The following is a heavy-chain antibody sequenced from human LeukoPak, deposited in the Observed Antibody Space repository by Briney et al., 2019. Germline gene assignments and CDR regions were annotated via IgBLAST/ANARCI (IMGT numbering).Heavy chain of an antibody. D-gene: IGHD5-24*01. CDR3: MMMQLPVFDY. CDR2: ISGNGGST. Sequence: GGSLRLSCAASGFTFSSYAMSWVRQAPGKGLEWVSAISGNGGSTYYADSVKGRFTISRDNSKNTLYLQMNSLRAEDTAVYYGMMMQLPVFDYWGQGTLVTVSS. J-gene: IGHJ4*02. V-gene: IGHV3-23*01. CDR1: GFTFSSYA.